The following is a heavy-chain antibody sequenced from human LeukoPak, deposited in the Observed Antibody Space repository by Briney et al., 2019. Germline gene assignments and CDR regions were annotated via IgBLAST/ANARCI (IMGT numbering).Heavy chain of an antibody. CDR2: IIPIFGTV. Sequence: SVKVSCKASGGTFSSYAISWVRQAPGQGLEWMGGIIPIFGTVNYAQKFQGRVTITTDESTSTAYMELSSLRSEDTAVYYCATSFIAVAAKNLDYWGQGTLVTVSS. J-gene: IGHJ4*02. CDR1: GGTFSSYA. D-gene: IGHD6-19*01. CDR3: ATSFIAVAAKNLDY. V-gene: IGHV1-69*05.